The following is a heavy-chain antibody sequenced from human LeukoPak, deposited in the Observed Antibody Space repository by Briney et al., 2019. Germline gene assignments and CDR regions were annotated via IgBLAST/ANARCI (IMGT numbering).Heavy chain of an antibody. CDR3: ARGGLGYSYGSFDH. CDR1: GGSISSYY. V-gene: IGHV4-59*01. D-gene: IGHD5-18*01. Sequence: SETLSLTCTVSGGSISSYYWSWIRQPPGKGLEWIGYIYYSGSTNYNPSLKNRVTISVDTSKNQFSLKLSSVTAADTAVYYCARGGLGYSYGSFDHWGQGTLVTVSS. CDR2: IYYSGST. J-gene: IGHJ4*02.